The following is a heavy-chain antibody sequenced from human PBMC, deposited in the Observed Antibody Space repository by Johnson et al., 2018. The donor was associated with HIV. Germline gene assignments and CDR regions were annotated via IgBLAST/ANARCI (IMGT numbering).Heavy chain of an antibody. CDR3: AARPGVEGAFDI. CDR1: GFTFSSYG. Sequence: QVQLVESGGGVVQPGRSLRLSCAASGFTFSSYGMHWVRQAPGKGLEWVAVIWYYGSNKYYADSVKGRFTISRDNSKNTLYLQMNSLRAEDTAVYYCAARPGVEGAFDIWGQGTMVTVSS. V-gene: IGHV3-33*01. CDR2: IWYYGSNK. D-gene: IGHD3-3*01. J-gene: IGHJ3*02.